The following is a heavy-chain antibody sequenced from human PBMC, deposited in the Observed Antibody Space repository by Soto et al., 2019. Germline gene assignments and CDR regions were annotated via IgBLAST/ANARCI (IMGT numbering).Heavy chain of an antibody. D-gene: IGHD6-19*01. Sequence: EVQLLESGGGLVQPGGSLRLSCAASGLVFSSFAIGWVRQAPGRGLEWVSTITGSGGATYHADSVKGRFTISRDNSKNTLYLQMNSLRGEDTAVYYCAEDRYRSGLFFDYWGQGTLVTVSS. CDR3: AEDRYRSGLFFDY. CDR1: GLVFSSFA. J-gene: IGHJ4*02. V-gene: IGHV3-23*01. CDR2: ITGSGGAT.